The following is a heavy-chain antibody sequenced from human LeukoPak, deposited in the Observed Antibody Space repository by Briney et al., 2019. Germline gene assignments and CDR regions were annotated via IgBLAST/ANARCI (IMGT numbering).Heavy chain of an antibody. Sequence: AGGSLRLSCAASGLTFNNAWMSWVRQAPGKGLEWVSVVYPGGFTYHADSVKGRFTISRDTSKNTVYLQMNSLRAEDTAVYYCAIGGVIWRMDAWGQGTTVTVSS. CDR1: GLTFNNAW. J-gene: IGHJ6*02. CDR3: AIGGVIWRMDA. CDR2: VYPGGFT. V-gene: IGHV3-66*01. D-gene: IGHD2/OR15-2a*01.